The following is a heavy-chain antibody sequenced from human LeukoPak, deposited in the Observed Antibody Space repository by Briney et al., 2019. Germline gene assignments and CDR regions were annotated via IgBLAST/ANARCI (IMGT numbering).Heavy chain of an antibody. CDR2: IKQDGSEK. Sequence: GGSLRLSCAASGFTFSSYWMSWVRQAPGKGLEWVANIKQDGSEKYYVDSVKGRFTISRDNSKNTLYLQMNSLRAEDTAVYYCAMGSFGDPPALWGQGTLVTVSS. J-gene: IGHJ4*02. CDR1: GFTFSSYW. D-gene: IGHD3-10*01. V-gene: IGHV3-7*01. CDR3: AMGSFGDPPAL.